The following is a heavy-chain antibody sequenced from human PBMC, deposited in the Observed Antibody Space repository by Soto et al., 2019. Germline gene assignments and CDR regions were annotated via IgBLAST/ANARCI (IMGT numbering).Heavy chain of an antibody. CDR2: IYYSGST. CDR3: ARHTPAISISDH. Sequence: SETLSLTCTVSDGSISSSSYYVGWISQPPGKGLEWIGSIYYSGSTYYNPSLKSRVTISVDTSKNQFSLKLSSVTAADTAVYYCARHTPAISISDHWGQGTLVTVSS. J-gene: IGHJ4*02. V-gene: IGHV4-39*01. D-gene: IGHD2-15*01. CDR1: DGSISSSSYY.